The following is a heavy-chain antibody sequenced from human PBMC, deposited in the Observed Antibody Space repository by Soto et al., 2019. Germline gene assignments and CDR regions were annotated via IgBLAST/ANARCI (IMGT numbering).Heavy chain of an antibody. V-gene: IGHV1-69*02. CDR1: GDTFTFYS. Sequence: QVQLVQSGAEVKKPGSSVRVSCKASGDTFTFYSINWVRQAPGLGLEWMGRINPILSMSNYAQRFQGRVPMPADKPTSTAYMELSSLRSEDTAMYYCASSYGSGYRAFDYWGQGALVTVSS. CDR2: INPILSMS. CDR3: ASSYGSGYRAFDY. J-gene: IGHJ4*02. D-gene: IGHD3-10*01.